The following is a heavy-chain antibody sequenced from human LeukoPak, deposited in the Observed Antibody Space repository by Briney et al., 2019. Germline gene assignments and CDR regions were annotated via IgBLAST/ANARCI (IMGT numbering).Heavy chain of an antibody. J-gene: IGHJ3*02. V-gene: IGHV6-1*01. D-gene: IGHD6-13*01. CDR3: AGDSDGNDAFDI. CDR2: TYYRSKWYN. CDR1: GDSVSSNSAG. Sequence: SQTLSLTCAISGDSVSSNSAGWNWIRQSPSRGLEWLGRTYYRSKWYNHYAVSVKSRIIINPDTSKNQFSLQLNSVTPEDTAVYYCAGDSDGNDAFDIWGQGTMVTVSS.